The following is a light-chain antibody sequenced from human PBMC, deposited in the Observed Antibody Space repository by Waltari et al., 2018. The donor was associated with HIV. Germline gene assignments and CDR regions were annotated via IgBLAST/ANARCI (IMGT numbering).Light chain of an antibody. Sequence: QSVLTQPASVSGSPGQSVTISCTGTSSDFGFDNYVSWYQQYPGKAPTLIIYEVSKRPSGVSDRFSGSKSGNTASLTISGLQNEDEADYFCTSYTTSDTLRFGGGTKVTVL. V-gene: IGLV2-14*03. J-gene: IGLJ3*02. CDR1: SSDFGFDNY. CDR2: EVS. CDR3: TSYTTSDTLR.